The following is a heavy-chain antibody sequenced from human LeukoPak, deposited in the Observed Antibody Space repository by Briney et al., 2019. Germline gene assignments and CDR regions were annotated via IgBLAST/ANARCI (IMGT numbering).Heavy chain of an antibody. Sequence: NPGGSLRLSCAASGFTFSSYGMSWVRQPPGKGLEWIGEINHGGSTNYNPSLKSRVTISVDTSKNQFSLKLSSVTAADTAVYYCARGRRRIAAALNWFDPWGQGTLVTVSS. D-gene: IGHD6-13*01. J-gene: IGHJ5*02. CDR1: GFTFSSYG. V-gene: IGHV4-34*01. CDR2: INHGGST. CDR3: ARGRRRIAAALNWFDP.